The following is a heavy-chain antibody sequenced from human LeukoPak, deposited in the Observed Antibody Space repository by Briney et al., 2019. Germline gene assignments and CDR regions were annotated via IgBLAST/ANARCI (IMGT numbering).Heavy chain of an antibody. CDR3: ARGARYYFDY. Sequence: GGYLRLSCAASEFTFSSYGMHWVAQSPGKGLEGVAVIWYDGSNKYYADSVKGRFTISRDNSKNTLYLQMNSLRAEDTAVYYCARGARYYFDYWGQGTLVTVSS. CDR1: EFTFSSYG. V-gene: IGHV3-33*01. J-gene: IGHJ4*02. CDR2: IWYDGSNK.